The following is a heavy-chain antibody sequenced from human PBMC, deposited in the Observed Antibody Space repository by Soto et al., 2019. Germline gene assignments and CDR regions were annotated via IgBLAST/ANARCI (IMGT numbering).Heavy chain of an antibody. V-gene: IGHV3-30*18. J-gene: IGHJ1*01. CDR2: ISYDGSNK. CDR1: GFTFSSYG. CDR3: AKDKYFQH. Sequence: QVQLVESGGGVVQPGRSLRLSCEASGFTFSSYGLHWVRQAPGKGLEWVAVISYDGSNKYYADSVKGRFTISRDNSKNTLYLQMSSRRAEDTAVYYCAKDKYFQHWGQGTLFTVSS.